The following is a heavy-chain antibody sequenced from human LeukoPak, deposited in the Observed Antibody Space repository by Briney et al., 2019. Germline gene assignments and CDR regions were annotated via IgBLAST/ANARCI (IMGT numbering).Heavy chain of an antibody. V-gene: IGHV3-20*04. CDR3: ARAKHYYDSSNYV. CDR2: INWNGGTT. J-gene: IGHJ4*02. CDR1: GFTFNDYG. Sequence: GGSLRLSCAASGFTFNDYGMSWVRQGPGKGLEWVSGINWNGGTTGYADSVRGRFTISRDNAKNSLYLQMNSLRDEDTALYYCARAKHYYDSSNYVWGQGTLVTVSS. D-gene: IGHD3-22*01.